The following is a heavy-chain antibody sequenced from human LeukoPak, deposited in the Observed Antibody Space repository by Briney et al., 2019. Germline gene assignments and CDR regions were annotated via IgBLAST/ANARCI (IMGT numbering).Heavy chain of an antibody. Sequence: GGSLRLSCAASGFTFSSIDMHWVRQATGKGLEWVSAIGAAGDTYYAASVKGRFTISRDNAKNSLYLQMNSLRAEDTAVYYCARDELKRYYGSGSYLLDSWGQGTLVTVSS. D-gene: IGHD3-10*01. CDR2: IGAAGDT. V-gene: IGHV3-13*04. CDR3: ARDELKRYYGSGSYLLDS. J-gene: IGHJ4*02. CDR1: GFTFSSID.